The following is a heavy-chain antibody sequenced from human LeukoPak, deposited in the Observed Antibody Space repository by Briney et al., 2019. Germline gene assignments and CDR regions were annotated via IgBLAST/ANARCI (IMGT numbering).Heavy chain of an antibody. CDR2: ISYDGSSK. CDR3: ARGNYDILTGYYSPFDY. Sequence: GGSLRLSCAASGFTFSSYAMHWVRQAPGKGLEWVAVISYDGSSKYYADSVKGRFTISRDNSKNTLYLQMNSLRAEDTAVYYCARGNYDILTGYYSPFDYWGQGTLVTVSS. CDR1: GFTFSSYA. D-gene: IGHD3-9*01. V-gene: IGHV3-30-3*01. J-gene: IGHJ4*02.